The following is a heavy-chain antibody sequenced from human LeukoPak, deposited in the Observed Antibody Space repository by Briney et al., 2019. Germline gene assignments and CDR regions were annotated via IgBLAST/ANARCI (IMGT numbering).Heavy chain of an antibody. J-gene: IGHJ6*03. CDR2: MYYSGST. CDR1: GGSISSQY. V-gene: IGHV4-59*11. Sequence: SETLSLTCTVSGGSISSQYWNWIRQPPGKGLEWIGYMYYSGSTNYSPSLKSRVTISIDTSKNQFSLNLSSVTAADTAVYYCARSPNTAMVKYYYMDVWGKGTTVTVSS. D-gene: IGHD5-18*01. CDR3: ARSPNTAMVKYYYMDV.